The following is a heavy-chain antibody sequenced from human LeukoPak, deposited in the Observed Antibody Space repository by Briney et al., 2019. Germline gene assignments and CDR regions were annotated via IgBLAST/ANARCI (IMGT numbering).Heavy chain of an antibody. CDR3: AKGTRYYYASSGSDYFDY. CDR1: GFTFSSYA. CDR2: ISGSGGSS. V-gene: IGHV3-23*01. Sequence: GGSLRLSCVASGFTFSSYAMSWVRQAPGKGLDWVSAISGSGGSSYYADSVKGRFTISRDNSKNTLYLQMNSLRAEDTAVYYCAKGTRYYYASSGSDYFDYWGQGTLVTVSS. D-gene: IGHD3-22*01. J-gene: IGHJ4*02.